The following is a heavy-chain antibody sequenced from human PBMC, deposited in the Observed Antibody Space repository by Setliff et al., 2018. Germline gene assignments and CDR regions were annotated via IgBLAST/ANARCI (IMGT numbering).Heavy chain of an antibody. CDR2: IYYSGST. D-gene: IGHD2-21*01. J-gene: IGHJ3*02. V-gene: IGHV4-31*03. CDR1: GASISSSSYY. Sequence: SETLSLTCTVSGASISSSSYYWSWIRQHPGKGLEWIGYIYYSGSTYYNPSLKSRVTISVDTSKNQFSLKLSSVTAADTAVYYCARVALVVVIRNAFDIWGQGTMVTVSS. CDR3: ARVALVVVIRNAFDI.